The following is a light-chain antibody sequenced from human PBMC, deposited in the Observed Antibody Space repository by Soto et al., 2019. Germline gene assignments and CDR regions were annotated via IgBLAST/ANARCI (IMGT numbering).Light chain of an antibody. Sequence: EIVLTQSPATLSLSPGERATLSCRASQGVGSYLAWYQHKPGQAPRLLIYDASNRATGIPARFGGSGSGTDFTLTISSLEPEDFAVYYCHQRSNWPLTFGGGTKVEIK. CDR1: QGVGSY. CDR2: DAS. CDR3: HQRSNWPLT. J-gene: IGKJ4*01. V-gene: IGKV3-11*01.